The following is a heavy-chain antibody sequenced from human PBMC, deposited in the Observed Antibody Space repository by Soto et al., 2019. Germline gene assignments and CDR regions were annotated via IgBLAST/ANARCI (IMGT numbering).Heavy chain of an antibody. CDR3: AKDIVVVPAATSAWFDP. J-gene: IGHJ5*02. V-gene: IGHV3-23*01. D-gene: IGHD2-2*01. CDR2: ISGSGGST. Sequence: GGSLRLSCAASGFTFSSYAMSWVRQAPGKGLEWVSAISGSGGSTYYADSVKGRFTISRDNSKNTLYLQMNSLRAEDTAVYYCAKDIVVVPAATSAWFDPWGQGTLVTVSS. CDR1: GFTFSSYA.